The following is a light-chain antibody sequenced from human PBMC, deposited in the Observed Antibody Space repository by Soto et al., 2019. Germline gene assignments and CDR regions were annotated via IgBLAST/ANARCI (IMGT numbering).Light chain of an antibody. V-gene: IGKV3-20*01. CDR2: GAS. CDR3: QQYGSSSAWT. J-gene: IGKJ1*01. CDR1: RSVSSSY. Sequence: EIVLTQSPGTLSLSPGERATLSCRASRSVSSSYLAWYQQKPGQAPRLLIYGASSTATGIPDRFSGSGSGTDFTLTISRLEPEDFAVYYCQQYGSSSAWTFGEGTKVEIK.